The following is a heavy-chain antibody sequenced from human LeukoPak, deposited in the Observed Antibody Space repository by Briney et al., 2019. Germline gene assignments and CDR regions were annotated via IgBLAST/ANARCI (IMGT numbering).Heavy chain of an antibody. J-gene: IGHJ4*02. Sequence: GGSLRLSCVGSGFTFSSHWMSWVRQAPGKGLEWVANIKEDGSEKYYVDSVKGRFTISRDNAKNSVYLQMNSLGAEDTAVYYCARARGFDYWGQGTLVTVSS. CDR3: ARARGFDY. CDR1: GFTFSSHW. V-gene: IGHV3-7*01. CDR2: IKEDGSEK.